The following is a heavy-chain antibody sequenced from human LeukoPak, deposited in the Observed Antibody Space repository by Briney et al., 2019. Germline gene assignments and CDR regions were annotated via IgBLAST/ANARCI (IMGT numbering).Heavy chain of an antibody. CDR2: ISGSGESP. V-gene: IGHV3-23*01. D-gene: IGHD3-9*01. CDR1: GFTFSNYG. J-gene: IGHJ6*03. CDR3: ATLTGDYYYSYYMDV. Sequence: GGTLRLSCAAPGFTFSNYGMSWVRQAPGKGLEWVSGISGSGESPYYADSVKGRFTISRDNSKNALYLQMNSLRAEDTATYYCATLTGDYYYSYYMDVWGKGTTVTVSS.